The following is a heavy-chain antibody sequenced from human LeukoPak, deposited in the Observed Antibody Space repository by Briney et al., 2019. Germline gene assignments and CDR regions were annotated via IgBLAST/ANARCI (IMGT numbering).Heavy chain of an antibody. D-gene: IGHD2-21*02. CDR1: GYTFTGHY. CDR3: ARGCTVGGGDCYPAFDP. V-gene: IGHV1-2*06. J-gene: IGHJ5*02. CDR2: INPNSGGT. Sequence: ASVKVSCKASGYTFTGHYMHWVRQAPGQGLEWMGRINPNSGGTNYAQKFQGRVTMTRDTSISTAYMELSRLRSDDTAVYYCARGCTVGGGDCYPAFDPWGQGTLVTVSS.